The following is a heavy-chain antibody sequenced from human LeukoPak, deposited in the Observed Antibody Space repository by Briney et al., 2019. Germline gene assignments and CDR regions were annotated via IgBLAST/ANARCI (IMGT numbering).Heavy chain of an antibody. V-gene: IGHV3-74*01. D-gene: IGHD2-21*02. J-gene: IGHJ4*01. Sequence: GGSLRLSCRASGFSFTTYSMNWVRQAPGKGLAWVSRINTDGSGTAYADSVKGRFTISRDNAKNTLYLQMNSLRAEDTALYYCARELPREVTLDYWGQGTLVTVSS. CDR1: GFSFTTYS. CDR3: ARELPREVTLDY. CDR2: INTDGSGT.